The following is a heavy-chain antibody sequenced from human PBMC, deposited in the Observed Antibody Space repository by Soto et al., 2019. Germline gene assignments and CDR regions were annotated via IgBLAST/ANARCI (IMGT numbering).Heavy chain of an antibody. CDR1: GYSFTNYW. V-gene: IGHV5-10-1*01. CDR2: IDPSDSYT. Sequence: GETLKISCKGSGYSFTNYWISWVRQMPGKGLEWMGRIDPSDSYTSYSPSFQGHVTISADKSISTAFLQWSSLKASDTAMYYCARLSQLVHDPWGQGTLVTVSS. CDR3: ARLSQLVHDP. D-gene: IGHD6-13*01. J-gene: IGHJ5*02.